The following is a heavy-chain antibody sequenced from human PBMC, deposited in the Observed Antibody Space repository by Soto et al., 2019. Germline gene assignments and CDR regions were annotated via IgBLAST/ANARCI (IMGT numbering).Heavy chain of an antibody. V-gene: IGHV1-3*01. D-gene: IGHD3-3*01. CDR1: GYTFTSYA. CDR3: ARGMYYDFWSGYYANY. CDR2: INAGNGNT. Sequence: QVQLVQSGAEVKKPGASVKVSCKASGYTFTSYAMHWVRQAPGQRLEWMGWINAGNGNTKYSQKFQGRVTITRDTSASTAYMELRRLRSEDTAVYYCARGMYYDFWSGYYANYWGQGTLVTVSS. J-gene: IGHJ4*02.